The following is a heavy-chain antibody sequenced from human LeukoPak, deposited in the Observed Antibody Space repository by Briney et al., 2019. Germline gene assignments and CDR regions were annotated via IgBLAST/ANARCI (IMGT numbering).Heavy chain of an antibody. V-gene: IGHV4-59*01. CDR2: IYYSGST. J-gene: IGHJ6*03. CDR1: GGSISSYY. Sequence: SETLSLTCTVSGGSISSYYWSWIRQPPGKGLEWIGYIYYSGSTNYNPSLKSRVTISVDTSKNQFSLKLSPVTAADTAVYYCARGPSGAAAGSYYYYYYYMDVWGKGTTVTVSS. D-gene: IGHD6-13*01. CDR3: ARGPSGAAAGSYYYYYYYMDV.